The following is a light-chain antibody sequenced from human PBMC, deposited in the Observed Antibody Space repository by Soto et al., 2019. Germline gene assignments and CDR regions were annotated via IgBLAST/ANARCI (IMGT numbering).Light chain of an antibody. V-gene: IGKV3-20*01. J-gene: IGKJ2*01. CDR1: QSVRSNH. CDR3: QQYGSSPRT. CDR2: DAS. Sequence: EIVLTQSPGTLSLSPGERATLSCRASQSVRSNHLAWYQQKPGQAPRLLIYDASSRATGIPDRFSGSGSGIDFTLTISRLEPEDFAVYYCQQYGSSPRTFGRGTKLEI.